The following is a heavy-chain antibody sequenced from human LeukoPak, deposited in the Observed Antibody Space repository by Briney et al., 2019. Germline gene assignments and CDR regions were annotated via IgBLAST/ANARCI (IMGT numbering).Heavy chain of an antibody. CDR2: IYNSGST. V-gene: IGHV4-31*03. D-gene: IGHD6-6*01. CDR3: ARDGPYSSSGHFDY. J-gene: IGHJ4*02. CDR1: GDSISSGGYY. Sequence: KSSQTLSLTCTVSGDSISSGGYYWSWIRQNPGKGLEWIGYIYNSGSTYYNPSLKNRVTISIDTSKRQFSLKLTSVTAADTAVYYCARDGPYSSSGHFDYWGQGTLVTVSS.